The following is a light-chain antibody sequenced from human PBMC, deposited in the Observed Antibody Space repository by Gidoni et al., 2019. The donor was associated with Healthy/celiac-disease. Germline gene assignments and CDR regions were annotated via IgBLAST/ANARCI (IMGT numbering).Light chain of an antibody. V-gene: IGKV1-5*03. Sequence: DIQMTQSPSTLSASVGDRVTITCRASQSISSWLAWYQQKPGKAPKRLIYKASSLESGVPSRFSGSGSRTEFTLTISSLQPHDFATYYCQQYNSYPWTFGQGTKVEIK. CDR3: QQYNSYPWT. CDR2: KAS. J-gene: IGKJ1*01. CDR1: QSISSW.